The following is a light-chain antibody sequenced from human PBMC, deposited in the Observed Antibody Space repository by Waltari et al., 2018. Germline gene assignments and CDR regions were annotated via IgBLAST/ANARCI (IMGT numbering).Light chain of an antibody. J-gene: IGLJ3*02. V-gene: IGLV2-23*02. CDR3: YSSAMSAFVV. Sequence: QSALTQPASVSGSPGQSSTISCTGTSSDIGSYNFVSWYQHHPGKAPKLILYEVTKRPSGVSDRSSGSKSGNTASWTISGLQAEDDADYYCYSSAMSAFVVFGGGTKLTVL. CDR2: EVT. CDR1: SSDIGSYNF.